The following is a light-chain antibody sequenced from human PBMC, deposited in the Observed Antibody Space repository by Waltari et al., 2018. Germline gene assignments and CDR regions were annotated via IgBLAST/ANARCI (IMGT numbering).Light chain of an antibody. V-gene: IGKV1-8*01. CDR1: QGISTY. CDR2: AAS. Sequence: AVRMTQSPSSFSASTGDRVTINCRASQGISTYLAWYQQKPGKAPKLLIYAASTLQSGVPSRFSGSGSGTEFTLTISCLQSEDFAIYYCQQYYTYPRTFGQGTKVEV. J-gene: IGKJ1*01. CDR3: QQYYTYPRT.